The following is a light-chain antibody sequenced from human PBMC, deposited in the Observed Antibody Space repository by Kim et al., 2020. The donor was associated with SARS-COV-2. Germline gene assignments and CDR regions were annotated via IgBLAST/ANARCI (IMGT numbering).Light chain of an antibody. J-gene: IGLJ2*01. CDR1: SLRSYY. CDR2: GKN. Sequence: SSELTQDPAVSVAWGQTVRITCQGDSLRSYYATWYQQKPGQATILVVYGKNNRPSGIPDRFSGSSSGNTASLTITGTQAGDEADYYCNSRDSNDNVVFGG. CDR3: NSRDSNDNVV. V-gene: IGLV3-19*01.